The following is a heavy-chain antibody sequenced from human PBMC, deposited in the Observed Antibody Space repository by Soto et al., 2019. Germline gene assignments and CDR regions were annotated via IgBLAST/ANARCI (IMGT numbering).Heavy chain of an antibody. J-gene: IGHJ6*02. CDR2: ISAYNGNT. V-gene: IGHV1-18*01. D-gene: IGHD2-15*01. CDR1: GYTFTSYG. CDR3: ARNRYCSGGSCSIYYYYGMDV. Sequence: ASVKVSCKASGYTFTSYGISWVRQAPGQGLEWMGWISAYNGNTNYAQKLQGRVTMTTDTSTSTAYMELSSLRSDDTAVYYCARNRYCSGGSCSIYYYYGMDVWGQGTTVTVSS.